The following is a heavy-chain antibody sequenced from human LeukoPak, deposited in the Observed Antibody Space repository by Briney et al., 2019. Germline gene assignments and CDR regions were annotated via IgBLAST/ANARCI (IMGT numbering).Heavy chain of an antibody. CDR3: ATSRRAVDVDAFDI. CDR2: IKQDGSDK. V-gene: IGHV3-7*01. J-gene: IGHJ3*02. D-gene: IGHD3-10*01. CDR1: EFTFVTYW. Sequence: PGGSLRLSCAASEFTFVTYWMTWVRQAPGKGLEWVASIKQDGSDKYYVDSVKGRFTISRDNAKNSLYLQMNSLRAEDTAVYYCATSRRAVDVDAFDIWGQGKMVSVSS.